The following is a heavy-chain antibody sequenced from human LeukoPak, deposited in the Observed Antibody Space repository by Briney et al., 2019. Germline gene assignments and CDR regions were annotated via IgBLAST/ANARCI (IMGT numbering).Heavy chain of an antibody. V-gene: IGHV3-21*01. Sequence: KPGGSLRLSCAASGFTFSSYSMNWVRQAPGKGLECVSSISSSSSYIYYADSVKGRFTISRDNAKNSLYLQMNSLRAEDTAVYYCASKERKAAAANGSYWGQGTLVTVSS. CDR2: ISSSSSYI. CDR1: GFTFSSYS. J-gene: IGHJ4*02. D-gene: IGHD6-13*01. CDR3: ASKERKAAAANGSY.